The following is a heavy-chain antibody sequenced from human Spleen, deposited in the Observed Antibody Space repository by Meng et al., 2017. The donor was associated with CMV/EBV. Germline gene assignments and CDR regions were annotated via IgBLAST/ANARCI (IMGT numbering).Heavy chain of an antibody. CDR2: IYHSGST. Sequence: SETLSLTCTVSGYSIRRGYYWGWIRQPPGKGLEWIGSIYHSGSTYYNPSLKSRVTISVDTSKNQFSLKLSSVTAADTAVYYCARVSQYCSSTSCYRRGFDPWGQGTLVTVSS. D-gene: IGHD2-2*01. CDR1: GYSIRRGYY. CDR3: ARVSQYCSSTSCYRRGFDP. J-gene: IGHJ5*02. V-gene: IGHV4-38-2*02.